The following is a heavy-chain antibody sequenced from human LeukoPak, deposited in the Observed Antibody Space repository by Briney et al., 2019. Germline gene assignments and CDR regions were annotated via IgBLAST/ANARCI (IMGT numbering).Heavy chain of an antibody. Sequence: PGGSLRLSCAASGFTFSSYAMAWVRQAPGKGLEWVSTISGSSTTTYYADSVKGRFTISRDNSKNTLYLQMNSLRAEDTAVYYCAREGFAPDSHTHGSDWDAFDIWGQGTMVTVSS. CDR2: ISGSSTTT. CDR3: AREGFAPDSHTHGSDWDAFDI. V-gene: IGHV3-23*01. CDR1: GFTFSSYA. D-gene: IGHD1-26*01. J-gene: IGHJ3*02.